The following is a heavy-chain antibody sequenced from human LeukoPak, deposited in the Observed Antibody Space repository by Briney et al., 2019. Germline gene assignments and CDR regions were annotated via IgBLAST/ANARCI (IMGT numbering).Heavy chain of an antibody. CDR3: AREDRGPYGDYVWWFDP. J-gene: IGHJ5*02. V-gene: IGHV1-2*06. CDR2: INPNSGGT. CDR1: GYTFTGYY. D-gene: IGHD4-17*01. Sequence: ASVKVSCKASGYTFTGYYMHWVRQAPGQGLEWMGRINPNSGGTNYAQKFQGRVTMTRDTSISTAYMELSRLRSDDTAVYYCAREDRGPYGDYVWWFDPWGQGTLVTVSS.